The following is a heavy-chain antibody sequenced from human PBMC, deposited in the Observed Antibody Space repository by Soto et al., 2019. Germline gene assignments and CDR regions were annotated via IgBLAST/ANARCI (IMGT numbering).Heavy chain of an antibody. Sequence: SETLSLTCTVSGGSISTYYWSWIRQPPGTGLEWIGEINHSGSTNYNPSLKSRVTISVDTSKNQFSLKLTSVTAADTAVYYCARDSGDGFNLVDYWGQGTLVTVSS. CDR1: GGSISTYY. CDR3: ARDSGDGFNLVDY. CDR2: INHSGST. J-gene: IGHJ4*02. D-gene: IGHD1-26*01. V-gene: IGHV4-34*01.